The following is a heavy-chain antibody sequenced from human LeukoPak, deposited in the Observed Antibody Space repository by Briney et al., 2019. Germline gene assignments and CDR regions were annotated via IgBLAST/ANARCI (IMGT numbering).Heavy chain of an antibody. CDR1: GFTFSDYY. CDR2: ISSSSSYT. CDR3: ARASIRMSTAGLVDY. D-gene: IGHD6-13*01. Sequence: GGSLRLSCAAWGFTFSDYYVRGMRQAPGKGWVWVSYISSSSSYTNYADSVKGRFTISRDNAKNSLYLQMNSLRGEDTAVYYCARASIRMSTAGLVDYWGQGTLVTVSS. J-gene: IGHJ4*02. V-gene: IGHV3-11*05.